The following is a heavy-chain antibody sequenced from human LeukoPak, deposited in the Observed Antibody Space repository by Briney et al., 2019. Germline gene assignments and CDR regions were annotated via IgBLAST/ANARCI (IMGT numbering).Heavy chain of an antibody. CDR2: ISSSGVTT. D-gene: IGHD6-19*01. CDR1: GFTYRTYE. Sequence: GGSLRLSCAASGFTYRTYEMNWVRQAPGKGLEWLSCISSSGVTTYYADSVKGRFTISRDNAKNSLYLQMNSLRAEDTAVYYCARDNGGSGWLYWGQGTLVTVSS. CDR3: ARDNGGSGWLY. V-gene: IGHV3-48*03. J-gene: IGHJ4*02.